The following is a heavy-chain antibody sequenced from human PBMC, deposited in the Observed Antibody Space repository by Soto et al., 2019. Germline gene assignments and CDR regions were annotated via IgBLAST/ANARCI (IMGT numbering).Heavy chain of an antibody. CDR2: IRGRANNYAT. CDR3: ARHHDSGDYYDY. CDR1: GFPFSGSA. V-gene: IGHV3-73*02. J-gene: IGHJ4*02. D-gene: IGHD3-22*01. Sequence: EAQLVESGGGMVQPGGSLKLSCVASGFPFSGSALHWVRQSSGQGLEWVGRIRGRANNYATAYAESVKGRFSISRDESKNTAYLQMNSLKSEDTAVYYCARHHDSGDYYDYWGQGTLVTVSS.